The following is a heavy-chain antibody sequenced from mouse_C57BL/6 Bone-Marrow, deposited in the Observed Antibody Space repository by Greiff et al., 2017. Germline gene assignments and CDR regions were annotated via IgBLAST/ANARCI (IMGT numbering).Heavy chain of an antibody. D-gene: IGHD1-3*01. CDR2: IWCGGST. CDR1: GFSLTSDG. Sequence: QVQLQQSGPGLVQPSQSLSITCTVSGFSLTSDGVHWVRQSPGKGLEWLGVIWCGGSTDNNAAFISRLSISKDNSKSQVFYKMYGLQAEDTAIYSCARKRGSGWDVDVWGTGTADTVSS. V-gene: IGHV2-2*01. CDR3: ARKRGSGWDVDV. J-gene: IGHJ1*03.